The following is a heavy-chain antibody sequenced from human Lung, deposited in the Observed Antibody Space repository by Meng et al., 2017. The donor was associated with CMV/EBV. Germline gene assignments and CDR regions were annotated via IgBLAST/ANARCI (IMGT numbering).Heavy chain of an antibody. CDR2: IYSGGST. D-gene: IGHD5-18*01. V-gene: IGHV3-66*02. Sequence: GESXKISCAASGFTVSSNYMSWVRQAPGKGLEWVSVIYSGGSTYYADSVKGRFTISRDNSKNTLYLQMNSLRAEDTAVYYCARDQGRGYSYGQAYYYGMDVWXQGTRVTVSS. CDR1: GFTVSSNY. CDR3: ARDQGRGYSYGQAYYYGMDV. J-gene: IGHJ6*02.